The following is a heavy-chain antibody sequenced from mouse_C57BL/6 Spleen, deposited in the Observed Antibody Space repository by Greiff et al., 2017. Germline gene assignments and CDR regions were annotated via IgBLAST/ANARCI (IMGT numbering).Heavy chain of an antibody. Sequence: EVQLQQSGAELVRPGASVKLSCTASGFNINDYYMHWVKQRPEQGLEWIGRIDPEGGDTEYAPKFQGKATMSADTSSNTAYLQISRLTSEDTAVYYCTTDAVVAPTGTWGTGTTVTVSS. J-gene: IGHJ1*03. V-gene: IGHV14-1*01. CDR2: IDPEGGDT. D-gene: IGHD1-1*01. CDR1: GFNINDYY. CDR3: TTDAVVAPTGT.